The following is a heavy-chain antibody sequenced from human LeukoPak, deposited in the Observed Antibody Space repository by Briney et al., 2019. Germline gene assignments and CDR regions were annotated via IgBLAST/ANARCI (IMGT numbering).Heavy chain of an antibody. J-gene: IGHJ6*02. CDR2: IYPGDSDT. CDR1: GYNFTSYW. V-gene: IGHV5-51*01. Sequence: GESLKISCKGSGYNFTSYWIGWVRQMPGKGLEWMGIIYPGDSDTRYSPSFQGQVTISADKSISTAYLQWSSLKASDTAMYYCARHPRDSWTFYGMDVWGQGTTVTVSS. CDR3: ARHPRDSWTFYGMDV. D-gene: IGHD3/OR15-3a*01.